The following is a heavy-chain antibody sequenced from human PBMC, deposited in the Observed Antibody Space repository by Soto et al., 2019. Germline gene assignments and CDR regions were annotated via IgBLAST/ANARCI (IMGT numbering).Heavy chain of an antibody. CDR2: INHSGST. D-gene: IGHD6-13*01. J-gene: IGHJ6*02. Sequence: QVQLQQWGAGLLKPSETLSLTCAVYGGSFSGYYWSWIRQPPGKGLEWIGEINHSGSTNYNPSLKRRVTISVDTSKNQFSLKLSSVTAADTAVYYCARGRGSSWFEYYYYGMDVWGQGTTVTVSS. V-gene: IGHV4-34*01. CDR3: ARGRGSSWFEYYYYGMDV. CDR1: GGSFSGYY.